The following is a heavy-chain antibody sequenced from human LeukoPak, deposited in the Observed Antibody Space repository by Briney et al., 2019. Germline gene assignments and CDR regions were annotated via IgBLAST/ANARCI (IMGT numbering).Heavy chain of an antibody. CDR3: ASTPKRWLQSPMDY. CDR1: GGTFSSYG. J-gene: IGHJ4*02. D-gene: IGHD5-24*01. CDR2: IIPFFDTV. Sequence: GASVKVSCKASGGTFSSYGFSWVRQAPGQGLEWMGGIIPFFDTVNYAQKFQGRVTITADKFTSTVYMELSSLRSEDTAVYYCASTPKRWLQSPMDYWGQGTLVTVSS. V-gene: IGHV1-69*06.